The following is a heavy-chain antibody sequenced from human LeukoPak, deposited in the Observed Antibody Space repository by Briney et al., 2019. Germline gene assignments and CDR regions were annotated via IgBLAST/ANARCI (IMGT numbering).Heavy chain of an antibody. Sequence: ASVKVSCKASGSTFTSYDINGVRQATGQGREGRGWMNPKSGDTGYTPRIQGRVTMTRDTSISTAYMELSSLRSEDTAVYYCARGPYGTGSHFDFWGQGTLVTVSS. D-gene: IGHD3-10*01. J-gene: IGHJ4*02. CDR2: MNPKSGDT. CDR3: ARGPYGTGSHFDF. V-gene: IGHV1-8*02. CDR1: GSTFTSYD.